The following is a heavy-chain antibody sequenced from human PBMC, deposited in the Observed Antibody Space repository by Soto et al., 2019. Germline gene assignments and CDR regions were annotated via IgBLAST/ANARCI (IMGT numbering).Heavy chain of an antibody. CDR1: GYTFTSYG. V-gene: IGHV1-18*01. D-gene: IGHD3-3*01. Sequence: QVQLVQSGAEVKKPGASVKVSCKASGYTFTSYGISWVRQAPGQGLEWMGWISAYNGNTNYAQKLQGRVTMTTDTYTSTAYMALRSLRSDDTAVYYCARDTTSTDYEFCSCYLTYGGKGTLVTFSS. CDR3: ARDTTSTDYEFCSCYLTY. J-gene: IGHJ4*02. CDR2: ISAYNGNT.